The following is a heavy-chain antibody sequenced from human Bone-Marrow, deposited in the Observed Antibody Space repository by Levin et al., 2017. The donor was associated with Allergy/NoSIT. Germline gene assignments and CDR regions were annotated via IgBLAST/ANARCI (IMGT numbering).Heavy chain of an antibody. CDR1: GFTFSSYA. J-gene: IGHJ4*02. Sequence: GGSLRLSCAASGFTFSSYAMHWVRQAPGKGLEWVAVISYDGSNKYYADSVKGRFTISRDNSKNTLYLQMNSLRAEDTAVYYCARFNSGSYVGFDYWGQGTLVTVSS. D-gene: IGHD1-26*01. CDR2: ISYDGSNK. V-gene: IGHV3-30-3*01. CDR3: ARFNSGSYVGFDY.